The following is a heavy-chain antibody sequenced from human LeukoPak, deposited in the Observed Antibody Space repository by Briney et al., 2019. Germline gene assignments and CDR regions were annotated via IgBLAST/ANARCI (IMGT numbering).Heavy chain of an antibody. CDR1: GYTFSRYG. D-gene: IGHD3-9*01. J-gene: IGHJ3*02. V-gene: IGHV1-18*04. Sequence: ASVKVSCKASGYTFSRYGISWVRQAPGQGLEWMGWISAEKGNADYAQNVQGRVTMTTDTYTSTVYMELRSLRSDDTAVYYCARANYNILTGYVAYASDIWGQGTMVAVSS. CDR3: ARANYNILTGYVAYASDI. CDR2: ISAEKGNA.